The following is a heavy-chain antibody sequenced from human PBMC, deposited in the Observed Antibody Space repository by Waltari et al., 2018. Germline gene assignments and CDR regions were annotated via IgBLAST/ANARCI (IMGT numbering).Heavy chain of an antibody. J-gene: IGHJ4*02. CDR2: IHGGSDST. CDR3: ARGGWSLGMITGHDF. D-gene: IGHD3-16*01. V-gene: IGHV4-38-2*02. CDR1: GDSVSGGYG. Sequence: QVHLQESDPVVVKPSETLSLTCTVSGDSVSGGYGWSWIRKGPGMGLDWIGSIHGGSDSTSYNESLSSRATISKDTSRNQFFLNLTSVTGADAAVYYCARGGWSLGMITGHDFWGRGVVVTVSS.